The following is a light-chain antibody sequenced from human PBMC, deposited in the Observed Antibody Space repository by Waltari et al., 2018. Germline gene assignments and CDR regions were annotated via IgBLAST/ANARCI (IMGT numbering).Light chain of an antibody. CDR1: QSSSRN. Sequence: EVLMTQSPATLSVSPGERATLSCRASQSSSRNLAWYQQKPGQAPRLLIYGASTRAPGIPARFSGSGSGTEFTLSISSVQSEDFGVYYCQQYNNWRTFGQGTKLEI. V-gene: IGKV3D-15*01. CDR2: GAS. J-gene: IGKJ2*01. CDR3: QQYNNWRT.